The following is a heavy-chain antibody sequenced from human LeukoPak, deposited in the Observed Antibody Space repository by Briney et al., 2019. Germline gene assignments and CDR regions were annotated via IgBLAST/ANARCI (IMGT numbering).Heavy chain of an antibody. J-gene: IGHJ5*02. CDR1: GYSISSAYY. D-gene: IGHD3-10*01. V-gene: IGHV4-38-2*02. Sequence: SETLSLTCTVSGYSISSAYYWGWIRQPPGKGLEWIGSIYHSGSTYYNPSLKSRVTIFVDTSKNQFSLRLSSVTAADTAVYYCTKSMVRGTPLRWFDPWGQGTLVTVSS. CDR3: TKSMVRGTPLRWFDP. CDR2: IYHSGST.